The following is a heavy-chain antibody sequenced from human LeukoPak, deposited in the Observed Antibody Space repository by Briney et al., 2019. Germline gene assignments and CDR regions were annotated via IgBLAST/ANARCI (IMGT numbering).Heavy chain of an antibody. Sequence: GGSLRLSCAASGFTFSTYAMSWVRQAPGKGLEWVSGLSDGGGYTYYADSVKGRFTKNTLYLQMNSLRAEDTAIYYCASAYSTTWSFSDFWGQGTLVTVSS. D-gene: IGHD6-13*01. J-gene: IGHJ4*02. CDR2: LSDGGGYT. V-gene: IGHV3-23*01. CDR3: ASAYSTTWSFSDF. CDR1: GFTFSTYA.